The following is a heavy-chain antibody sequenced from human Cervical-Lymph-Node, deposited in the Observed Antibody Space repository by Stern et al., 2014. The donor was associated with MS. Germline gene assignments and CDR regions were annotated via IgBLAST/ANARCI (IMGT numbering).Heavy chain of an antibody. CDR1: GYSFTSYW. CDR2: IHPGDADT. J-gene: IGHJ4*02. CDR3: ARYPIEYSSPWDYFDY. Sequence: EVQLVESGAEVKKPGESLKISCKGSGYSFTSYWIGWVRQMPGKGLEWMGIIHPGDADTRYSPSFQGQVTISADKSISTAYLQWSSLKASDTAMYYCARYPIEYSSPWDYFDYWGQGTLVTVSS. D-gene: IGHD6-6*01. V-gene: IGHV5-51*01.